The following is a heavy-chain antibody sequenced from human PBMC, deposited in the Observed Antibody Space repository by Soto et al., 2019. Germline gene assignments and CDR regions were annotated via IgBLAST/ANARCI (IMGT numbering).Heavy chain of an antibody. V-gene: IGHV4-34*01. CDR3: ARLVATIFPRQDIDY. J-gene: IGHJ4*02. Sequence: SETLSLTCAVYGGSFSGYYWSWIRQPPGKGLEWIGEINHSGSTNYNPSLKSRVTISVDTSKNQFSLKLSSVTAADTAVYYCARLVATIFPRQDIDYWGQGTLVTVSS. CDR2: INHSGST. D-gene: IGHD5-12*01. CDR1: GGSFSGYY.